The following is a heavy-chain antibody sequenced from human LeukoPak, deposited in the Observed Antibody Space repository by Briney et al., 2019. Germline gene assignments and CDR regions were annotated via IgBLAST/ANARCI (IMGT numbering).Heavy chain of an antibody. CDR1: GFTFDDYA. D-gene: IGHD2-8*01. J-gene: IGHJ4*02. Sequence: PGRSLRLSCAASGFTFDDYAMHWVRQAPGKGLEWVSGISWNSGSTSYADSVKGRFTISRDNAKNTLYLQMNSLRAEDTAVYYCARDLMVGSPFDSWGQGTLVTVSS. V-gene: IGHV3-9*01. CDR3: ARDLMVGSPFDS. CDR2: ISWNSGST.